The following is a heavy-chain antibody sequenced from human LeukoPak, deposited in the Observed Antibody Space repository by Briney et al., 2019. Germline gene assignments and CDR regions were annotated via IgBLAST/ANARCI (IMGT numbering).Heavy chain of an antibody. CDR2: ISSRGSSI. Sequence: GGSLRLSCAASGFTFSDYSMNWVRQAPGKGLEWVSYISSRGSSIYYADSVKGRFTISRDNAKNSLYLQMNSLRAEDTAIYYCAKRTSGPIRYFDYWGQGTLATVSS. CDR1: GFTFSDYS. V-gene: IGHV3-48*01. D-gene: IGHD1-7*01. CDR3: AKRTSGPIRYFDY. J-gene: IGHJ4*02.